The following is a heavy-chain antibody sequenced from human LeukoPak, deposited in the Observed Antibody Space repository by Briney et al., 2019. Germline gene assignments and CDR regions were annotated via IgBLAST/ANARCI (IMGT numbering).Heavy chain of an antibody. J-gene: IGHJ2*01. CDR1: GYTFTGYY. CDR2: INPNTGGT. Sequence: ASVKASCKASGYTFTGYYMHWVRQAPGQGLEWMGWINPNTGGTNYAQKFQDRVTMTRDTSINTAYMDLSRLTSDDTAVYYCARDWPGISLHFDLWGRGTLITVSS. D-gene: IGHD2-15*01. V-gene: IGHV1-2*02. CDR3: ARDWPGISLHFDL.